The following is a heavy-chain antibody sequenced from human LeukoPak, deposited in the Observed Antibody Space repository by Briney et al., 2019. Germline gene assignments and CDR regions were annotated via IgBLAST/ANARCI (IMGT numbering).Heavy chain of an antibody. CDR3: ARRRDPGRAFDI. Sequence: PGGSLRLSCAASGFTFGSYAMTWVRQAPGKGLEWVSGITGIDASTYYADSVKGRFTISRDNSKNTLYLQMNSLRAEDTAVYYCARRRDPGRAFDIWGQGTMVTVSS. CDR1: GFTFGSYA. CDR2: ITGIDAST. D-gene: IGHD1-1*01. J-gene: IGHJ3*02. V-gene: IGHV3-23*01.